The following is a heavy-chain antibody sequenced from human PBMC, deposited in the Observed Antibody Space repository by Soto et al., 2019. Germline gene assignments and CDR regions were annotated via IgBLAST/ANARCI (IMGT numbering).Heavy chain of an antibody. V-gene: IGHV3-13*04. CDR2: IGTAGDT. D-gene: IGHD6-19*01. Sequence: GGSLRLSCAASGFTFSSYDMHWVRQATGKGLEWVSAIGTAGDTYYPGSVKGRFTISRENAKNSLYLQMNSLRAEDTAVYYCARERGSGWTFDYWGQGTLVTVSS. CDR3: ARERGSGWTFDY. J-gene: IGHJ4*02. CDR1: GFTFSSYD.